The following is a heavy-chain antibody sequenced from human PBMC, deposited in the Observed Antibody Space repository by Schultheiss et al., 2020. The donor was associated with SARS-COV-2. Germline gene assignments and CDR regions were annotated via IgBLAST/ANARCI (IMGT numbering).Heavy chain of an antibody. J-gene: IGHJ6*02. Sequence: GGSLRLSCAASGFTVSSNYMSWVRQAPGKGLEWVSVIYSGGSTYYADSVKGRFTISRDNSKNTLYLQMNSLKTEDTAVYYCTTALLGYCTNGVCFDYYYYGMDVWGQGTTVTVSS. V-gene: IGHV3-66*01. CDR1: GFTVSSNY. D-gene: IGHD2-8*01. CDR2: IYSGGST. CDR3: TTALLGYCTNGVCFDYYYYGMDV.